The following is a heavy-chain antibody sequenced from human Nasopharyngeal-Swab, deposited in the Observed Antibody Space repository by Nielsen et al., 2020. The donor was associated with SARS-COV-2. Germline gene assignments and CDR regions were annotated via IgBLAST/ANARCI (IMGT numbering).Heavy chain of an antibody. D-gene: IGHD3-3*01. Sequence: VSQMPGKGLEWMGIIYPGDSDTRYSPSFQGHVTISADKSISTAYLQWSSLKASDTAMYYCARQGITIFGVVTYGMDVWGQGTTVTVSS. J-gene: IGHJ6*02. V-gene: IGHV5-51*01. CDR2: IYPGDSDT. CDR3: ARQGITIFGVVTYGMDV.